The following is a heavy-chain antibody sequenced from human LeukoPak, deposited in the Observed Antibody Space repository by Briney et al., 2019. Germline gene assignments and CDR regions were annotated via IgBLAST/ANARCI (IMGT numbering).Heavy chain of an antibody. CDR2: IYYSGST. CDR1: GGSISSYY. D-gene: IGHD3-10*01. J-gene: IGHJ4*02. Sequence: SETLSLTCTVSGGSISSYYWSWIRQPPGKGLEWIGYIYYSGSTNYNPSLKSRVTISVDTSKNQFSLKLSSVTAADTAVYYCARWVDYGSGGYYNPVGFDYWGQGTLVTVSS. CDR3: ARWVDYGSGGYYNPVGFDY. V-gene: IGHV4-59*08.